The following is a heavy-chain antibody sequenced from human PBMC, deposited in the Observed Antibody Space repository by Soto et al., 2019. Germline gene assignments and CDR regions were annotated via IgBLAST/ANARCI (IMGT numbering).Heavy chain of an antibody. V-gene: IGHV3-33*01. J-gene: IGHJ6*02. CDR1: GFTFSSYG. CDR3: ARDRLAARREVFYGMDV. CDR2: IWYDGSNK. Sequence: QVQLVESGGGVVQPGRSLRLSCAASGFTFSSYGMHWVRQAPGKGLEWVAVIWYDGSNKYYADSVKGRFTISRDNSKNTLYLQMTSLRAEDTAVYYCARDRLAARREVFYGMDVWGQGTTVTVSS. D-gene: IGHD6-6*01.